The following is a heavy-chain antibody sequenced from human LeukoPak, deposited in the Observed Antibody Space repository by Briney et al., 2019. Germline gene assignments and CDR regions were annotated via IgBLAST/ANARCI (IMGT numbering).Heavy chain of an antibody. CDR3: AKVNHYYDSSGLFDY. CDR2: ISYDGSNK. V-gene: IGHV3-30*18. CDR1: GFTFSSYG. Sequence: PGGSLRLSCAASGFTFSSYGMHWVRQAPGKGLEWVEVISYDGSNKYYADSVKGRFTISRDNSKNTLYLQMNSLRAEDTAVYYCAKVNHYYDSSGLFDYWGQGTLVTVSS. J-gene: IGHJ4*02. D-gene: IGHD3-22*01.